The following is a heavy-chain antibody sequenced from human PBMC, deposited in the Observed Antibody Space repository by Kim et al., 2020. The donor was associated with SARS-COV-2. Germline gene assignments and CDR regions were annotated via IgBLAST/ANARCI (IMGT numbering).Heavy chain of an antibody. CDR3: ARANPYCGSDCFSP. CDR2: INTNTGNP. J-gene: IGHJ5*02. V-gene: IGHV7-4-1*02. Sequence: ASVKVSCKASGYPFTSFAMNWVRQAPGKGLEWMGWINTNTGNPCYAPDFTGRFVFSLDSSVNTAYLEITSLRAEDTAVYYCARANPYCGSDCFSPWGQGTLVTVSS. CDR1: GYPFTSFA. D-gene: IGHD2-21*01.